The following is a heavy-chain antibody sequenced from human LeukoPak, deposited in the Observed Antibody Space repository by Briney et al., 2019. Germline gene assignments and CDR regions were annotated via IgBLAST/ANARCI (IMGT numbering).Heavy chain of an antibody. D-gene: IGHD2-21*02. Sequence: ASVKVSCKASGYTFTSYGISWVRQAPGQGLEWMGWISIYTGNIKYAERLQGRATMTRDTSTSTAYIEVRSLRSDDTAVYYCARVRGTALTAYPGYFDYWGQGTLVTVSS. J-gene: IGHJ4*02. CDR3: ARVRGTALTAYPGYFDY. V-gene: IGHV1-18*04. CDR2: ISIYTGNI. CDR1: GYTFTSYG.